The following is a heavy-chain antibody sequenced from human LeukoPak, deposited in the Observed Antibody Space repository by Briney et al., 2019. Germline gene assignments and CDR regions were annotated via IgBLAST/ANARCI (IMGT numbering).Heavy chain of an antibody. CDR1: GFTFSNYV. V-gene: IGHV3-23*01. CDR3: AKDDGVTMIVVVKTPWFDP. J-gene: IGHJ5*02. D-gene: IGHD3-22*01. CDR2: IGGGATT. Sequence: GGSLRLSCAASGFTFSNYVMSWVRQAPGKGLEWVSAIGGGATTYYADSVKGRFTISRDNSKNTLYLQMNSLRAEDTAVYYCAKDDGVTMIVVVKTPWFDPWGQGTLVTVSS.